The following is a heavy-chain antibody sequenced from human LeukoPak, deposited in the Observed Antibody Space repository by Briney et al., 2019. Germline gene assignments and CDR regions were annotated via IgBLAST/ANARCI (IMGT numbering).Heavy chain of an antibody. J-gene: IGHJ5*02. V-gene: IGHV3-48*01. Sequence: PGGSLRLSCAASGFTFSSYSMNWVRQAPGKGLEWVSYISSSSSTIYYADSVKGRFTISRDNSKNTLYLQMNSLRAEDTAVYYCAKVPNWNYLWFDPWGQGTLVTVSS. CDR3: AKVPNWNYLWFDP. CDR1: GFTFSSYS. D-gene: IGHD1-7*01. CDR2: ISSSSSTI.